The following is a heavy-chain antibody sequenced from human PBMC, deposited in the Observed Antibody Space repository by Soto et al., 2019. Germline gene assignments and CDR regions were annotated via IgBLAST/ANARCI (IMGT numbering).Heavy chain of an antibody. CDR1: GYTFTSYG. D-gene: IGHD2-2*01. Sequence: ASVKVSCKASGYTFTSYGISWVRQAPGQGLEWMGWISAYNGNTNYAQKLQGRVTMTTDTSTSTAYMELRSLRSDDTAVYYCARTTIYCSSTSCPPPYFDYWGQGTLVTVSS. CDR2: ISAYNGNT. CDR3: ARTTIYCSSTSCPPPYFDY. J-gene: IGHJ4*02. V-gene: IGHV1-18*01.